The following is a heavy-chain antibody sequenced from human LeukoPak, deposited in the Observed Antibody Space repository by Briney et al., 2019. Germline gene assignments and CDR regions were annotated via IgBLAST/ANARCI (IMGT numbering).Heavy chain of an antibody. D-gene: IGHD1-20*01. V-gene: IGHV3-30*03. Sequence: PGGSLRLSCAASGFTFSRYGMHWVRQAPGKGLEWVALISYDGSNKYYADSVKGRFTISRDNSKNTLFLQMNSLRAEDTAVYYCAREVTGTKPYYYYYMDVWGKGTTVTVSS. J-gene: IGHJ6*03. CDR3: AREVTGTKPYYYYYMDV. CDR2: ISYDGSNK. CDR1: GFTFSRYG.